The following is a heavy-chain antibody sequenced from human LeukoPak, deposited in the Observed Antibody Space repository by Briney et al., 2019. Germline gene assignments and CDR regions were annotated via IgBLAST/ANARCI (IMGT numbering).Heavy chain of an antibody. CDR3: ASSWRRGYCSGGSCYPNWFDP. CDR2: IYYSGST. Sequence: PSETLSLTCAVYGGSFSGYYWSWIRQHPGKGLEWIGYIYYSGSTYYNPSLKSRVTISVDTSKNQFSLKLSSVTAADTAVYYCASSWRRGYCSGGSCYPNWFDPWGQGTLVTVSS. V-gene: IGHV4-31*11. J-gene: IGHJ5*02. D-gene: IGHD2-15*01. CDR1: GGSFSGYY.